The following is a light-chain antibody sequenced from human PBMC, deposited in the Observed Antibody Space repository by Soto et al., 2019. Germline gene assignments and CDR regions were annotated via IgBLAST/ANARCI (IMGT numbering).Light chain of an antibody. Sequence: QSALAQPASVSGSPGQSATISCTATSSDVGGYNYVSWYHQLPGEAPKLTIYGVTDRPSGVSTRFSGSKSGNPASLTVSGLQAEDEGDHYCSSYTATRAYGFGRGTKLTV. CDR2: GVT. CDR1: SSDVGGYNY. J-gene: IGLJ1*01. CDR3: SSYTATRAYG. V-gene: IGLV2-14*01.